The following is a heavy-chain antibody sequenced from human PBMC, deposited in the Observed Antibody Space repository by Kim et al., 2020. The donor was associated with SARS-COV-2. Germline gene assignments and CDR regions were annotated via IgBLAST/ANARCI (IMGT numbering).Heavy chain of an antibody. D-gene: IGHD2-15*01. V-gene: IGHV3-43*01. Sequence: DSVKGRFSISRDNSKNSLYLQMNSLRIEETALYYCAKDRGGCSGGSCYFEYWGQGTLVTVSS. J-gene: IGHJ4*02. CDR3: AKDRGGCSGGSCYFEY.